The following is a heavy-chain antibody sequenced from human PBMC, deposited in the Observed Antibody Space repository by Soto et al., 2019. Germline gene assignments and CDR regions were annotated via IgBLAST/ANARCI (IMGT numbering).Heavy chain of an antibody. CDR2: TYCRSNWYD. CDR1: GDSVSSNTA. J-gene: IGHJ6*02. D-gene: IGHD7-27*01. V-gene: IGHV6-1*01. CDR3: ARDLGRTYGMDA. Sequence: QVQLQQSGPGLVKPSQPLSLTCSISGDSVSSNTAWNWIRQSPSRGLEWLGRTYCRSNWYDDYAVSMKSRIRINPDTAKNQFSLQLSSVTPDDTAVYYCARDLGRTYGMDAWGQGTTVIVSS.